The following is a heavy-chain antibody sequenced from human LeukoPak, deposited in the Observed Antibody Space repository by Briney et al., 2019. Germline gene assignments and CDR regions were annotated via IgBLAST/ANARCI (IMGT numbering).Heavy chain of an antibody. CDR3: ARVSSIWLSYGMDV. D-gene: IGHD6-19*01. CDR1: GYTFTSYG. CDR2: ISAYNGNT. V-gene: IGHV1-18*01. Sequence: ASVKVSCKASGYTFTSYGISWVRQAPGQGLEWMGWISAYNGNTNYAQKLQGRVTMTTDTSTSTAYMELRSLRSDDTAVYYCARVSSIWLSYGMDVWGQGTTVTVSS. J-gene: IGHJ6*02.